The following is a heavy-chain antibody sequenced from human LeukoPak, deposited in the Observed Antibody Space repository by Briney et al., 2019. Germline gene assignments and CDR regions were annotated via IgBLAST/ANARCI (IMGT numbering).Heavy chain of an antibody. D-gene: IGHD2-21*02. Sequence: GRSLRLSCAASGFTFSSYGMHWVRQAPGKGLEWVAVISYDGSNKYYADSVKGRFTISRDNSENTLYLQMNSLRAEDTAVCYCAKDLERHIVVVTASAVDYWGQGTLVTVSS. CDR2: ISYDGSNK. J-gene: IGHJ4*02. CDR3: AKDLERHIVVVTASAVDY. CDR1: GFTFSSYG. V-gene: IGHV3-30*18.